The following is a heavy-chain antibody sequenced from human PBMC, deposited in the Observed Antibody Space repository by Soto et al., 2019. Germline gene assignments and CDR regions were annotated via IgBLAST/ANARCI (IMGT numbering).Heavy chain of an antibody. V-gene: IGHV3-48*03. CDR1: GFTFSSYE. CDR3: ARPLFPGYYYYGMDV. CDR2: ISSSGSTI. Sequence: EVQLVESGGGLVQPGGSLRLSCAASGFTFSSYEMNWVRQAPGKGLEWGSYISSSGSTIYYADSVKGRFTISRDNAKNSLYLQMNSLRAEDTAVYYCARPLFPGYYYYGMDVWGHGTTVTVSS. J-gene: IGHJ6*02.